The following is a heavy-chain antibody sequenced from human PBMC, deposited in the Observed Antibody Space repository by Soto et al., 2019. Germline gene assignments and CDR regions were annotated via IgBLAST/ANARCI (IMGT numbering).Heavy chain of an antibody. J-gene: IGHJ5*02. V-gene: IGHV4-34*01. CDR2: INHSGST. Sequence: SETLSLTCAVYGGSFSGYYWSWIRQPPGKGLEWNGEINHSGSTNYNPSLKSRVTISVDTSKNQFSLKLSSVTAADTAVYYCARLAYSYGFSLQDYNWFDPWGQGTLVTVSS. CDR3: ARLAYSYGFSLQDYNWFDP. D-gene: IGHD5-18*01. CDR1: GGSFSGYY.